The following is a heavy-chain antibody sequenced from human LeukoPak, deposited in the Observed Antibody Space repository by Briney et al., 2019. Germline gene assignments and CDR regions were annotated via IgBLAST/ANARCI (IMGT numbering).Heavy chain of an antibody. Sequence: SQTLSLTWAISGDSVSSNSAAWNWIRQSPTRGFEWLGRTYFRSKWYNDYAASVKSRITVNPDTSKNHFSLQLSSVTLEDTAIYYCARTYGGNCDYWGQGTLVTVSS. J-gene: IGHJ4*02. V-gene: IGHV6-1*01. CDR3: ARTYGGNCDY. CDR2: TYFRSKWYN. CDR1: GDSVSSNSAA. D-gene: IGHD4-23*01.